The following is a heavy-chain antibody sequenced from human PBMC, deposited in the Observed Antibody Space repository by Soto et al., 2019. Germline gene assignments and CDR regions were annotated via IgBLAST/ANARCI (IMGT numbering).Heavy chain of an antibody. D-gene: IGHD6-19*01. CDR2: IAGNGGIL. CDR1: GFTFSNYF. CDR3: ARRQFFSFDS. Sequence: GGSLRLSGVAPGFTFSNYFISWVRQAPWKGLECVAAIAGNGGILYYTDSVKGRFSISRDNSKNTLHLQMNSLRAEDTAVYYCARRQFFSFDSWGQGTLVTVSS. J-gene: IGHJ4*02. V-gene: IGHV3-23*01.